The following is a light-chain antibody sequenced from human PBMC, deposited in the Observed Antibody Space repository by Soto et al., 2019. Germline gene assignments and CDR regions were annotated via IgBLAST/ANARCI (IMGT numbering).Light chain of an antibody. V-gene: IGLV4-69*01. CDR3: QTWDTGARVV. J-gene: IGLJ2*01. Sequence: QPVLTQSPSASASLGASVKLTCTLSSGNSSYAIAWHQQQPEKGPRYLMKLSSDGSHSKGDGIPDRFSGSSSGAERYLTISSLQSEDEADYYCQTWDTGARVVFGGGTKVTVL. CDR2: LSSDGSH. CDR1: SGNSSYA.